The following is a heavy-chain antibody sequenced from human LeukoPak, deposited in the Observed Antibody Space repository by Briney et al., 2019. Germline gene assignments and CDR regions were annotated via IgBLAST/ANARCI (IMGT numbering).Heavy chain of an antibody. CDR2: IYYSGNT. Sequence: SETLSLTCTVSGGSISSSNYYWGWIRQPPGKGLEWIGSIYYSGNTYYNPSLKSRVTISVDTSKNQFSLKLSSVTAADTAVYYCAKPVTRSSDGMDVWGQGTTVTVSS. D-gene: IGHD4-17*01. V-gene: IGHV4-39*01. CDR1: GGSISSSNYY. CDR3: AKPVTRSSDGMDV. J-gene: IGHJ6*02.